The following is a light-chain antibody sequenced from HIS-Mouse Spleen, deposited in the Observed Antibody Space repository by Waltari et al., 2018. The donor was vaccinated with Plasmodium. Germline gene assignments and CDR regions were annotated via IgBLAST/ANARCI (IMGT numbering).Light chain of an antibody. CDR3: MQALQTPR. CDR1: QSLLHSNGSNY. J-gene: IGKJ2*03. CDR2: LGS. V-gene: IGKV2-28*01. Sequence: DIVMTQSPLSLPVTPGEPASISCRPSQSLLHSNGSNYLDLYLQKPGQSPQLLIYLGSNRASGVPDRFSGSGSGTDFTLKISRVEAEDVGVYYCMQALQTPRFGQGTKLEIK.